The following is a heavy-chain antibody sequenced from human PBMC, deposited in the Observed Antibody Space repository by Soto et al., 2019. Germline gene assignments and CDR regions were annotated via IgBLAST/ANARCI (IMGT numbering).Heavy chain of an antibody. CDR2: ISSRSDI. J-gene: IGHJ6*02. Sequence: EGSLRLSCVGSGFTFSTYSINWVRQAPGKGLEWVSSISSRSDIYYADSVKGRFTISRDNAKNSVSLQMNSLRAEDTAVYYCAREYTAWPLAYGLDVWGQGTTVTVSS. CDR3: AREYTAWPLAYGLDV. CDR1: GFTFSTYS. D-gene: IGHD2-2*02. V-gene: IGHV3-21*01.